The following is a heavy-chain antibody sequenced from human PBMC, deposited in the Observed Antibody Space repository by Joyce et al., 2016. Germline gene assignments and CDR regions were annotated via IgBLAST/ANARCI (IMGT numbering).Heavy chain of an antibody. CDR3: VRVRVYYYETSGYWAFDY. Sequence: EVQLVESGGGLVQPGGSLRLSCAASGFTLSSYWMSWVRQVPGKGLEWVANIKQDGSEIYYVDSLKGRITISRDNAKNSLYLQMYSLRAEDTALYYCVRVRVYYYETSGYWAFDYWGQGTLVTVSS. CDR1: GFTLSSYW. D-gene: IGHD3-22*01. J-gene: IGHJ4*02. V-gene: IGHV3-7*03. CDR2: IKQDGSEI.